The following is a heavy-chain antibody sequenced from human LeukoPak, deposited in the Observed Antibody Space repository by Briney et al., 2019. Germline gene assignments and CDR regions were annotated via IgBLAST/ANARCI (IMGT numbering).Heavy chain of an antibody. CDR3: ARRYYYDSRGYWYYFDY. J-gene: IGHJ4*02. CDR1: GGSISGSSYY. CDR2: IFYGGNT. D-gene: IGHD3-22*01. Sequence: SETLSLTCTVSGGSISGSSYYWGWIRQPPGKGLEWVGSIFYGGNTSYNPSLKSRVTISVDTSKNQFSLKVDSVTAADTAVYYCARRYYYDSRGYWYYFDYWGQGILVTVSS. V-gene: IGHV4-39*01.